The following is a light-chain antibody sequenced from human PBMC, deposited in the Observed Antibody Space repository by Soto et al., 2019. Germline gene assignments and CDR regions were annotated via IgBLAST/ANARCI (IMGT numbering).Light chain of an antibody. CDR2: AAS. V-gene: IGKV1-39*01. J-gene: IGKJ4*01. CDR1: QSISNY. CDR3: QHSYSAPLT. Sequence: DIQMTQSPSSLSASVGDRVTITCRASQSISNYLCWYQQKPGKAPKLLIYAASSLQSGVPSRFSGSGSGTDFTLTISSLQPEDFATYYCQHSYSAPLTFGGGTKVEI.